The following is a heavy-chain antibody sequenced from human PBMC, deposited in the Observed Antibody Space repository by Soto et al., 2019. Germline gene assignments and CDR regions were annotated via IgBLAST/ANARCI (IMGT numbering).Heavy chain of an antibody. CDR2: MNPNSGNT. CDR3: ATGTNWGSPDAFDI. Sequence: ASVKVSCKASGYTFTSYDINWVRQATGQGLEWMGWMNPNSGNTGYAQKFQGRVTMTRNTSISTAYMELSSLRSEDTAVYYCATGTNWGSPDAFDIWGQGTMVTVSS. J-gene: IGHJ3*02. CDR1: GYTFTSYD. V-gene: IGHV1-8*01. D-gene: IGHD7-27*01.